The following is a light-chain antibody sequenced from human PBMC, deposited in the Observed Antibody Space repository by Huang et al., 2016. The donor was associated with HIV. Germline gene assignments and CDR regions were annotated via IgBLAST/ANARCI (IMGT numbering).Light chain of an antibody. V-gene: IGKV3-15*01. Sequence: EIVLTQSPATLSVSPGERVTLSCRTSQSLTTNLAWYQHKPGQAPGLLVYGTSSRATEVPARFSGSGSGTEFTLTISSLQSEDFAVYSCQHYKTFGRGTKLEIK. J-gene: IGKJ2*01. CDR3: QHYKT. CDR2: GTS. CDR1: QSLTTN.